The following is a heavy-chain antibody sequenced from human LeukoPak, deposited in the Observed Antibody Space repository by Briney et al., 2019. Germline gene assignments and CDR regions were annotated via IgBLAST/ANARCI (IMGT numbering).Heavy chain of an antibody. CDR3: AKGQYCKGGSWSNGGGVY. J-gene: IGHJ4*02. V-gene: IGHV3-23*01. CDR2: ISGSGGST. D-gene: IGHD2-15*01. Sequence: PGGSLRLSCAASGFTFSSYAMSWVRQAPGKGLEWVSAISGSGGSTYYADSVKGRFTISRDNSKNTLYLQMNSLRAEDTAVYYCAKGQYCKGGSWSNGGGVYWGQGTLVTVSS. CDR1: GFTFSSYA.